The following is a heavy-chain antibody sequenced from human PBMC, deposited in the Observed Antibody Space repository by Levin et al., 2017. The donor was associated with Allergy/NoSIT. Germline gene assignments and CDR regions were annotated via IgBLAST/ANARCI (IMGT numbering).Heavy chain of an antibody. CDR3: ANTVTDNWGWFDP. CDR2: IYYSGST. V-gene: IGHV4-30-4*01. J-gene: IGHJ5*02. D-gene: IGHD4-17*01. Sequence: SQTLSLTCTVSGGSISSGDYYWSWIRQPPGKGLEWIGYIYYSGSTYYNPSLKSRVTISVDTSKNQFSLKLSSVTAADTAVYYCANTVTDNWGWFDPWGQGTLVTVSS. CDR1: GGSISSGDYY.